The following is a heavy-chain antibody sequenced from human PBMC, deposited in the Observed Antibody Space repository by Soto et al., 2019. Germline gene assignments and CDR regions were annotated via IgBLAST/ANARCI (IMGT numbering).Heavy chain of an antibody. CDR3: ARADSDASVGY. CDR1: GVSMSSHY. V-gene: IGHV4-59*11. D-gene: IGHD3-16*01. CDR2: ISYSGST. Sequence: SETLSLTCTVSGVSMSSHYWTWLRQPPGKGLEWIGYISYSGSTYYNPSLKTRVTISADTSRNQFSLKLSSVIAADTAVYYWARADSDASVGYWGQGTLVTVSS. J-gene: IGHJ4*02.